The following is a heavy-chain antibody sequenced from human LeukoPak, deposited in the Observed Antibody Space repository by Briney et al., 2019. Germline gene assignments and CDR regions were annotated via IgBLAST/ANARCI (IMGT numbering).Heavy chain of an antibody. Sequence: GGSLRLSCAASGFTFSDYYMSWIRQAPGKGLEWVSYISSSGSTIYYADSVKGRFTISRDNAKNSLYLQMNSLRAEDTAVYYCARVLWSPRDYYMDVWGKGTTVTVSS. D-gene: IGHD5-18*01. CDR3: ARVLWSPRDYYMDV. V-gene: IGHV3-11*04. CDR1: GFTFSDYY. CDR2: ISSSGSTI. J-gene: IGHJ6*03.